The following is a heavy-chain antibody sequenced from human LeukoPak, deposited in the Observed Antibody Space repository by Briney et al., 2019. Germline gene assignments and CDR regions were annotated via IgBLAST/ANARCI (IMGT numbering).Heavy chain of an antibody. CDR2: ISAYNGNT. J-gene: IGHJ4*02. D-gene: IGHD5-12*01. CDR3: ARDHRSWNSGYVGY. Sequence: ASVKVSCKASGYTFTSYGISWVRQAPGQGLEWMGWISAYNGNTNYAQKLQGRVTMTTDTSTSTAYMELRSLRSDDTAVYYCARDHRSWNSGYVGYWGQGTLVTVSS. CDR1: GYTFTSYG. V-gene: IGHV1-18*01.